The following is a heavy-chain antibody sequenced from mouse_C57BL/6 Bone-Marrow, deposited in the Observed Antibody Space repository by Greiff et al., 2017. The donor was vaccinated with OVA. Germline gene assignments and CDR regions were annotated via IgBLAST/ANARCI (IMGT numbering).Heavy chain of an antibody. Sequence: EVKLVESGGGLVKPGGSLKLSCAASGFTFSSYAMSWVRQTPEKRLEWVATISDGGSYTYYPDNVKGRFTISRDNAKNNLYLQMSHLKSEDTAMYYCASPFTMVEDYAMDYWGQGTSVTVSS. CDR2: ISDGGSYT. J-gene: IGHJ4*01. CDR3: ASPFTMVEDYAMDY. CDR1: GFTFSSYA. V-gene: IGHV5-4*03. D-gene: IGHD1-1*02.